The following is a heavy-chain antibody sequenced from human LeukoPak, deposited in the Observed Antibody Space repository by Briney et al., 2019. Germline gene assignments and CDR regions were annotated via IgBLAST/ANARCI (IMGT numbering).Heavy chain of an antibody. Sequence: GASVKVSCKASGYTFTGYDMHWVRQAPGQGLEWMGWINANSGGTNYAQKFQGRVTMTRDTSISTAYMELSRLRSDDTAVYYCARPGRDYYGSGSYYMANWFDPWGQGTLVTVSS. CDR1: GYTFTGYD. CDR2: INANSGGT. V-gene: IGHV1-2*02. CDR3: ARPGRDYYGSGSYYMANWFDP. J-gene: IGHJ5*02. D-gene: IGHD3-10*01.